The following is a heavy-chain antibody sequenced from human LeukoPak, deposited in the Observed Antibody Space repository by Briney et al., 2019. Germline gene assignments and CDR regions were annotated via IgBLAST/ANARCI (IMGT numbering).Heavy chain of an antibody. Sequence: PGGSLRLSCAASGFTFSSYTMTWVRQAPGKGLEWVSSITSSGSHIYYADSVKGRFTISRDNAKNSLYLQMNSLRAEDTAVYSCSKYLEVRDNYGYPWYFDLWGRGTLVTVSS. CDR1: GFTFSSYT. D-gene: IGHD5-18*01. CDR3: SKYLEVRDNYGYPWYFDL. V-gene: IGHV3-21*01. J-gene: IGHJ2*01. CDR2: ITSSGSHI.